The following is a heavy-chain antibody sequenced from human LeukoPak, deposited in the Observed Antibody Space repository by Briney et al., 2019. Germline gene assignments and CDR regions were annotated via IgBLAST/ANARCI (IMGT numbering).Heavy chain of an antibody. D-gene: IGHD5-18*01. J-gene: IGHJ6*04. CDR1: GGTFSSYA. V-gene: IGHV1-69*13. CDR3: ARERGSYGYYYYGMDV. Sequence: SVKVSCKASGGTFSSYAISWVRQAPGQGLGWMGGIIPIFGTANYAQKFQGRVTITADESTSTAYMELSSLRSEDTAVYYCARERGSYGYYYYGMDVWGKGTTVTVSS. CDR2: IIPIFGTA.